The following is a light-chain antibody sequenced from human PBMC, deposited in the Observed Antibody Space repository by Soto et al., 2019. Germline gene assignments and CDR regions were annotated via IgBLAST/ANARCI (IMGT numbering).Light chain of an antibody. CDR1: QSVVHSDGNTY. CDR3: VQTIRLPWT. V-gene: IGKV2-30*02. J-gene: IGKJ1*01. Sequence: DGAMTQSPLSLPVTLGQPASISCRSSQSVVHSDGNTYWNWFKQRPGQSPRRQIDKVPNRDSGVPGRFSGSVSGTDFTLKISRVEAEDVGVYYCVQTIRLPWTFGQGTKVDIK. CDR2: KVP.